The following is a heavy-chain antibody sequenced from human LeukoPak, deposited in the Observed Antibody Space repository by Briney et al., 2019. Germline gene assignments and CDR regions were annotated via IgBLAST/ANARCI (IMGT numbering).Heavy chain of an antibody. CDR2: ISGSGGST. J-gene: IGHJ4*02. Sequence: GGSLRLSCAAAGFTFSSYAMSWVRQAQGKGLEWVSAISGSGGSTYYADSVKGRFTISRDNSKNTLYVEMNTLRAEDTAVYYCAKWGDYDILTGYYVSDFWGQGTLVTVSS. CDR3: AKWGDYDILTGYYVSDF. CDR1: GFTFSSYA. D-gene: IGHD3-9*01. V-gene: IGHV3-23*01.